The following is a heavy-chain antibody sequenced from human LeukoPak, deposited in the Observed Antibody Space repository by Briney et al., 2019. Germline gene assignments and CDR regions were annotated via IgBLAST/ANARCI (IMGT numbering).Heavy chain of an antibody. CDR3: ARDLDYYDSSGSGWFDP. CDR1: GYSFSRYG. D-gene: IGHD3-22*01. J-gene: IGHJ5*02. CDR2: TSTYNGNT. V-gene: IGHV1-18*01. Sequence: ASVKVSCKASGYSFSRYGISWVRQAPGQGLDWMGWTSTYNGNTNYEQKFQGRVTMTTDTSTNTAYMELRSLRSDDTAVYYCARDLDYYDSSGSGWFDPWGQGTLVTVSS.